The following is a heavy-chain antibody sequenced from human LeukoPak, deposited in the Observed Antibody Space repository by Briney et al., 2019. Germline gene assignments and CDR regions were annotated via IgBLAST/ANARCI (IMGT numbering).Heavy chain of an antibody. Sequence: GASVKVSCKASGYTFTSHHMHWVRQAPGQGLEWMGIINPSGGSTNYAQKFQGRVIMTRDMSTSTVYMELSSLRSEDTAVYYCARPAEGYSSSSLAYWGQGTLVTVSS. CDR2: INPSGGST. CDR3: ARPAEGYSSSSLAY. D-gene: IGHD6-6*01. J-gene: IGHJ4*02. CDR1: GYTFTSHH. V-gene: IGHV1-46*01.